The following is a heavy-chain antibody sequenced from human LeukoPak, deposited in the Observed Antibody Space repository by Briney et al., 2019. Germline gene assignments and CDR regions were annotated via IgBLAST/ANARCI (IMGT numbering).Heavy chain of an antibody. CDR2: IYPGDSDT. CDR3: AKDLEMATIRGYFDY. V-gene: IGHV5-51*01. CDR1: GYTLASYW. Sequence: GESLKISCKGSGYTLASYWIGWGRQSSGKGLEWMGIIYPGDSDTRYSPSLQGQVTLSADKSISTAYLQWSSLRAEDTAVYYCAKDLEMATIRGYFDYWGQGTLVTVSS. D-gene: IGHD5-24*01. J-gene: IGHJ4*02.